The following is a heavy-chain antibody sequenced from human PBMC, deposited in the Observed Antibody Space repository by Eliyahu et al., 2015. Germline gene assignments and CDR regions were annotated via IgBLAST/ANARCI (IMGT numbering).Heavy chain of an antibody. D-gene: IGHD1-26*01. CDR3: ASGGTYPRSLGWYFDV. CDR1: GLXXGXYA. CDR2: ISGNAFST. J-gene: IGHJ2*01. V-gene: IGHV3-23*01. Sequence: EVQLLESGGGLVQPGGSLXLSCAASGLXXGXYAMSWXRQAPGKGLEWVXGISGNAFSTYYADSAKGRFTISRDNSMDTLFLQMNSLRAEDTALYYCASGGTYPRSLGWYFDVWGRGTLVTVSS.